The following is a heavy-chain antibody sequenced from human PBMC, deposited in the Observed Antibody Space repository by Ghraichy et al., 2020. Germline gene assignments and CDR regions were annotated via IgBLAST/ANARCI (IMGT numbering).Heavy chain of an antibody. CDR2: ISGSGGST. CDR1: GFTFSSYA. V-gene: IGHV3-23*01. J-gene: IGHJ4*02. D-gene: IGHD4-17*01. CDR3: AKDGGLNRYGDSLYYFDY. Sequence: GESLNISCAASGFTFSSYAMSWVRQAPGKGLEWVSAISGSGGSTYYADSVKGRFTISRDNSKNTLYLQMNSLRAEDTAVYYCAKDGGLNRYGDSLYYFDYWGQGTLVTVSS.